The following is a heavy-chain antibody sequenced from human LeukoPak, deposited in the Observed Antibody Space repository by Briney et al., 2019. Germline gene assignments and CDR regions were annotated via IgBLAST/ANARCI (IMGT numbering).Heavy chain of an antibody. J-gene: IGHJ2*01. CDR2: IYYSGST. CDR3: ARGYYWYFDL. CDR1: GGSISSYY. V-gene: IGHV4-59*01. Sequence: SETLSLTCTVSGGSISSYYWSWIRQPPGKGLEWSGYIYYSGSTNYNPSLKTRFTISVDTSKNHFSLKLSSVTAADTVLYYCARGYYWYFDLWGRGTLVTVSS.